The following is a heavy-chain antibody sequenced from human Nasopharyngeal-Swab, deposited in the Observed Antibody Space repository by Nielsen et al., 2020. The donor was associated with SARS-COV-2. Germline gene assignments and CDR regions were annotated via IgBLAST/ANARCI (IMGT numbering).Heavy chain of an antibody. Sequence: SETLSLTCVVSGGSISSGGYSWSWIRQPPGKGLEWIGYIYHSGSTYYNPSLKSRVTISVDRSKNQFSLKLSSVTAADTAVYYCARSAVGGYYYYMDVWGKGTTVTVSS. CDR2: IYHSGST. CDR1: GGSISSGGYS. CDR3: ARSAVGGYYYYMDV. J-gene: IGHJ6*03. D-gene: IGHD4-23*01. V-gene: IGHV4-30-2*01.